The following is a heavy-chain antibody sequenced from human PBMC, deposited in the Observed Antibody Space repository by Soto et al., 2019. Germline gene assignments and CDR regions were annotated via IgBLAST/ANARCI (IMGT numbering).Heavy chain of an antibody. Sequence: QLQLQESGSGLVKPSQTLSLTCAVSGGSISSGGYSWSWIRQPPGKGLGWIGYIYHSGSTYYNPSIKSRVTISVDRSKNQISLKLSSVTAADTAVYYSARGMTTVTTFDYWGQGTLVTVSS. CDR3: ARGMTTVTTFDY. D-gene: IGHD4-17*01. CDR2: IYHSGST. J-gene: IGHJ4*02. V-gene: IGHV4-30-2*01. CDR1: GGSISSGGYS.